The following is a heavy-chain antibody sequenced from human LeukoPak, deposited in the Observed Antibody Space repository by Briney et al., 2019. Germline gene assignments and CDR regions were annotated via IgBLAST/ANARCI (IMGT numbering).Heavy chain of an antibody. D-gene: IGHD3-3*01. V-gene: IGHV1-69*06. CDR1: GGTFSSYA. Sequence: SVKVSCKASGGTFSSYAISWVRQAPGQGLEWMGGITPIFGTANYAQKFQGRVTITADKSTSTAYMELSSLRSEDTAVYYCARARITIFGVVINHYYYMDVWGKGTTVTVSS. CDR2: ITPIFGTA. J-gene: IGHJ6*03. CDR3: ARARITIFGVVINHYYYMDV.